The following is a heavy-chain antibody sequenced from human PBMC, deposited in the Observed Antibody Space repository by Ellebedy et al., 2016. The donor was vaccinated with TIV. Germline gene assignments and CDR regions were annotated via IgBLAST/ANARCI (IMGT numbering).Heavy chain of an antibody. D-gene: IGHD6-6*01. J-gene: IGHJ5*02. CDR3: VRDKADISSSGSLFDP. Sequence: GGSLRLSCAVSGFSFSTYWMSWVRQAPGKGLEWVAQIKQDGSETYYVDSVRGRFSISRDNAKNSLYLQMNSQRTEDTAVYYCVRDKADISSSGSLFDPWGQGTLVTVSS. CDR2: IKQDGSET. CDR1: GFSFSTYW. V-gene: IGHV3-7*03.